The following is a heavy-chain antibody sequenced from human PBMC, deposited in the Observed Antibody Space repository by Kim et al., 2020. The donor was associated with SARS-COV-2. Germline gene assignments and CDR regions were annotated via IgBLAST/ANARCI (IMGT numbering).Heavy chain of an antibody. J-gene: IGHJ4*02. V-gene: IGHV3-23*01. Sequence: GGSLRLSCAASGFTFSSYAMSWVRQAPGKGLEWVSAISGSGGSTYYADSVKGRFTISRDNSKNTLYLQMNSLRAEDTAVYYCAKMSSGYVGATYFDYWGQETLVTVSS. CDR2: ISGSGGST. D-gene: IGHD1-26*01. CDR3: AKMSSGYVGATYFDY. CDR1: GFTFSSYA.